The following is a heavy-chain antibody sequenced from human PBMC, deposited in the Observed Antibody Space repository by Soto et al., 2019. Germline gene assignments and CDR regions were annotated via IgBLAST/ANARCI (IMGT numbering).Heavy chain of an antibody. V-gene: IGHV3-33*01. CDR2: IWYDGSNK. Sequence: QVHLVESGGGVVQPGRSLRLSCAASGFTFSSFGMHWVRQAPGKGLEWVAVIWYDGSNKYYADSVKGRFTISRDNSNDTGNRQMNTLRADETAIYYCARDEGSMVRRLIVPGGWFDPWGQGTLVTVSS. CDR1: GFTFSSFG. J-gene: IGHJ5*02. CDR3: ARDEGSMVRRLIVPGGWFDP. D-gene: IGHD3-10*01.